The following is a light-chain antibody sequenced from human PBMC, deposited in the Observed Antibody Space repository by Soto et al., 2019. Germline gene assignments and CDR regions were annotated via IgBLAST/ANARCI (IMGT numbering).Light chain of an antibody. CDR3: QQCGSSST. CDR1: QSLRNY. J-gene: IGKJ5*01. Sequence: EIVLTQSPATLPLSPGDTATLSCRATQSLRNYLAWYQQIPGQAPRLLIYGASMRATGIPDRFSGSGSGTDFTLTISRLEPEDFAVYYCQQCGSSSTFGQGTRLEIK. V-gene: IGKV3-20*01. CDR2: GAS.